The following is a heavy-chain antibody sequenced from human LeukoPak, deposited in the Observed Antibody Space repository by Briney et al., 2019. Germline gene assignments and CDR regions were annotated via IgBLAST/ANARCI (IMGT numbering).Heavy chain of an antibody. CDR2: ISGSGGST. CDR3: AKERRDYYGSGSFDY. D-gene: IGHD3-10*01. CDR1: GFAFSSYG. V-gene: IGHV3-23*01. Sequence: GGSLRLSCAASGFAFSSYGMSWVRQAPGKGLEWVSAISGSGGSTYYADSVKGRFTISRDNSKNTLYLQMNSLRAEDTAVYYCAKERRDYYGSGSFDYWGQGTLATVSS. J-gene: IGHJ4*02.